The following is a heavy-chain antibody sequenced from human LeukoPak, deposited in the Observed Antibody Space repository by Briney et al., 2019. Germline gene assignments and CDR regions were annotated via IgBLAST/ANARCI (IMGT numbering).Heavy chain of an antibody. J-gene: IGHJ4*02. V-gene: IGHV3-23*01. D-gene: IGHD3-22*01. CDR2: ITSSGTGT. Sequence: GGSLRLSCAASAFTFSTYAMSWVRQAPGKGVEWVSSITSSGTGTFYADSVKGRFTISRDNSENTLYLQMNSLRAEDMAVYYCAKDRPNYYDSSGHYYRRNGDYWGQGTLVTVSS. CDR3: AKDRPNYYDSSGHYYRRNGDY. CDR1: AFTFSTYA.